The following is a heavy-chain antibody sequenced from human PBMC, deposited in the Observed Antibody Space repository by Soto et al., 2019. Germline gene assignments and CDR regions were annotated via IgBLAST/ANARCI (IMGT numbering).Heavy chain of an antibody. Sequence: SETLSLTCAVSGGSISSGGYSWSWIRQPPGKGLEWIGYIYHSGSTYYNPSLKSRVTILVDRSKNQFSLKLSSVTAADTAVYYCARVPDRWGQGTLVTVSS. CDR3: ARVPDR. CDR1: GGSISSGGYS. J-gene: IGHJ5*02. V-gene: IGHV4-30-2*01. D-gene: IGHD2-2*01. CDR2: IYHSGST.